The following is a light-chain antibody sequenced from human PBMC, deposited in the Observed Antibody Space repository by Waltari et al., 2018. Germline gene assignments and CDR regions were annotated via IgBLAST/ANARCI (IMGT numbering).Light chain of an antibody. CDR3: SSYTSSSPGV. V-gene: IGLV2-14*01. J-gene: IGLJ1*01. CDR2: GVS. Sequence: QSALTQPASVSGSPGQSITISCIGTSSDVGGYNYVSWYQQHPGKAPKPRIYGVSIRPTGGSNRFSGSKSGTTASLPISGLQAEDEADYYRSSYTSSSPGVFGTGTKVTV. CDR1: SSDVGGYNY.